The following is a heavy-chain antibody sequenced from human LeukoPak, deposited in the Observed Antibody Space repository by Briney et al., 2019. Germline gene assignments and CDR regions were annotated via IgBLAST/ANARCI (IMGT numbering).Heavy chain of an antibody. CDR1: GFTFSSYS. Sequence: GGSLRLSCAASGFTFSSYSMNWVRQAPGKGLEWVSSISSSSSYIYYADSVKGRFTISRDNAKNSLYLQMNSLRAEDTAVYYCARDYSSGWYFFDYWGQGTLVTVSS. J-gene: IGHJ4*02. V-gene: IGHV3-21*01. D-gene: IGHD6-19*01. CDR3: ARDYSSGWYFFDY. CDR2: ISSSSSYI.